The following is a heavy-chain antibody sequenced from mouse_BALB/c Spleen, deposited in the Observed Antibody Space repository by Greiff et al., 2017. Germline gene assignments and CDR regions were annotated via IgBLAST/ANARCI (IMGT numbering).Heavy chain of an antibody. CDR3: ARSGHYYGSSYDY. D-gene: IGHD1-1*01. CDR2: ISSGSSTI. Sequence: EVHLVESGGGLVQPGGSRKLSCAASGFTFSSFGMHWVRQAPEKGLEWVAYISSGSSTIYYADTVKGRFTISRDNPKNTLFLQMTSLRSEDTAMYYCARSGHYYGSSYDYWGQGTTLTVSS. J-gene: IGHJ2*01. V-gene: IGHV5-17*02. CDR1: GFTFSSFG.